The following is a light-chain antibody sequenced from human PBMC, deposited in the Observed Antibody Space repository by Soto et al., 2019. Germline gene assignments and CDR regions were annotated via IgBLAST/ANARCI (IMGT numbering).Light chain of an antibody. CDR3: QQYNFRWT. Sequence: EIVMTQSPATLSVSPGERATLSCRASQSVSSNLAWYQHTPGQAPRLLIYGASTRATGIPARFSGSGSGTEFTLTISSLQSEDFAVYFCQQYNFRWTFGQGPKVDIK. CDR1: QSVSSN. CDR2: GAS. V-gene: IGKV3-15*01. J-gene: IGKJ1*01.